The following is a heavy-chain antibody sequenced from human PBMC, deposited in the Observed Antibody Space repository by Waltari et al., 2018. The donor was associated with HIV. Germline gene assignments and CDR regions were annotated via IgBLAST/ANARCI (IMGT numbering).Heavy chain of an antibody. CDR3: AREAGMEYNWNDGGYYYYNMDV. J-gene: IGHJ6*02. CDR2: INAYNGNT. V-gene: IGHV1-18*01. Sequence: QVQLVQSGAEVKKPGASVKVSCKASGYTFTSYGISWVRQAPGQGLEWMGWINAYNGNTHYAQKFQGRVTMTTDTSTSTAYMELRSLRSDDTAVYYCAREAGMEYNWNDGGYYYYNMDVWGQGTTVTVSS. CDR1: GYTFTSYG. D-gene: IGHD1-20*01.